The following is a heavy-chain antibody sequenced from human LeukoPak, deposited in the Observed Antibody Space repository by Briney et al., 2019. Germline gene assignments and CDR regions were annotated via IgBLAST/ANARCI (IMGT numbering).Heavy chain of an antibody. CDR3: ARRRGSGWFLDY. Sequence: SETLSLTCTVSGGSISSYYWSWIRQPPGKGLEWIGYIYYSGSTNYNPSLKSRVTISVDTSKNRFSLKLSSVTAADTAVYYCARRRGSGWFLDYWGQGTLVTVSS. CDR1: GGSISSYY. CDR2: IYYSGST. V-gene: IGHV4-59*08. J-gene: IGHJ4*02. D-gene: IGHD6-19*01.